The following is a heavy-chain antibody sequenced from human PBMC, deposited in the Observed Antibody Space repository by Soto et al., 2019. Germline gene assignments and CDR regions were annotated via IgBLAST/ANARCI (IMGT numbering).Heavy chain of an antibody. CDR2: VTSNGDNT. CDR1: GFTFSTYS. V-gene: IGHV3-64D*08. D-gene: IGHD6-6*01. Sequence: GGSLRLSCSASGFTFSTYSMYWVRQTQGKGLEYVSAVTSNGDNTYYADSVKGRFTISRDNSKNTLYLQMSSLRAEDTAVYYCVKEETARIFDYLGQGALVTVSS. CDR3: VKEETARIFDY. J-gene: IGHJ4*02.